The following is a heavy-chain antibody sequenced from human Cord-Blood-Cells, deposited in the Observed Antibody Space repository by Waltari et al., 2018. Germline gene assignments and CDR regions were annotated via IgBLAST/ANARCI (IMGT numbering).Heavy chain of an antibody. CDR3: ARGPPEWEHYYGMDV. CDR2: IYYSGST. Sequence: QVQLQESGPGLVKPSQTLSLTCTVSGGSISSGGYYWSWIRQHPGKGLEWIGYIYYSGSTYYNPSLKSRVTISVDTSKNQFSLKLSSVTAADTAVYYCARGPPEWEHYYGMDVWGQGTMVTVSS. CDR1: GGSISSGGYY. J-gene: IGHJ6*02. V-gene: IGHV4-31*03. D-gene: IGHD1-26*01.